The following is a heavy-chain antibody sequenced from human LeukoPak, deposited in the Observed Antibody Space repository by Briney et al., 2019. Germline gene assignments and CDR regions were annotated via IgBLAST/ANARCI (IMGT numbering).Heavy chain of an antibody. CDR1: GFTFSSYG. CDR3: AKGSSIAARRGYLPDY. D-gene: IGHD6-6*01. Sequence: PGGSLRLSCAASGFTFSSYGMHWVRQAPGKGLEWVAVIWYDGSNKYYADSVKGRFTISRDNSKNTLYLQMNSLRAEDTAVYYCAKGSSIAARRGYLPDYWGQGTLVTVSS. V-gene: IGHV3-33*06. CDR2: IWYDGSNK. J-gene: IGHJ4*02.